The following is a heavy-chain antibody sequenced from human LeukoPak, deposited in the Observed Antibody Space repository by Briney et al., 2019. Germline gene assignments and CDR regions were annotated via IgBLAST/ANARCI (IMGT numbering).Heavy chain of an antibody. CDR2: LYYTGST. CDR3: ARAAPDLIY. V-gene: IGHV4-39*07. Sequence: SETLSLTCTVSGGSIGGSSYYWGWIRQPPGKGLEWIGNLYYTGSTYCNPSLKSRVTLTVDTSKNQFSLKLSSVTAADTAVYYCARAAPDLIYWGQGTLVTVSS. CDR1: GGSIGGSSYY. J-gene: IGHJ4*02.